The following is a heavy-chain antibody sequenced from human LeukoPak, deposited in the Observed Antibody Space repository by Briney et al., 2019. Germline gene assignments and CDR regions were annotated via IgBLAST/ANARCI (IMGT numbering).Heavy chain of an antibody. Sequence: ASVKVSCKASGYTFTGYYMHWVRQAPGQGLEWMGWINPNSGGTNYAQKFQGRVTMTRDTSISTAYMELSRLRSDDTAVYYCARVIGGSTWFSWFDPWGQGTLVTVSS. CDR3: ARVIGGSTWFSWFDP. V-gene: IGHV1-2*02. D-gene: IGHD6-13*01. CDR1: GYTFTGYY. CDR2: INPNSGGT. J-gene: IGHJ5*02.